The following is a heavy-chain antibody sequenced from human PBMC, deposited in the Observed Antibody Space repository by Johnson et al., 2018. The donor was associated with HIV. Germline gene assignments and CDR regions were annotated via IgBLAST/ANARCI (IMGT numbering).Heavy chain of an antibody. CDR3: ARVAVAWGHDAFDI. V-gene: IGHV3-33*01. Sequence: VQLVESGGGVVQPGRSLRLSCAASGFTFSSYGMHWVRQAPGKGLEWVALIWYDGSYKYYADSVKGRFTISRDNSKNTLYLQMNSLRAEDTAVYYCARVAVAWGHDAFDIWGQGTMVTVSS. D-gene: IGHD6-19*01. J-gene: IGHJ3*02. CDR1: GFTFSSYG. CDR2: IWYDGSYK.